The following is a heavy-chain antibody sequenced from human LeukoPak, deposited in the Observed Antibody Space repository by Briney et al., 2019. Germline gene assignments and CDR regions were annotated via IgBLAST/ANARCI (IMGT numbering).Heavy chain of an antibody. CDR1: GFPFSSYE. V-gene: IGHV3-48*03. Sequence: GGSLRLSCAASGFPFSSYEMNWVRQAPGKGLEWVSYISSSGFTTYYADSVKGRFTISRDNAKNSLYLQMNSLRAEDTALYHCARDQNYYGSGAFDPWGQGTLVTVSS. CDR3: ARDQNYYGSGAFDP. CDR2: ISSSGFTT. D-gene: IGHD3-10*01. J-gene: IGHJ5*02.